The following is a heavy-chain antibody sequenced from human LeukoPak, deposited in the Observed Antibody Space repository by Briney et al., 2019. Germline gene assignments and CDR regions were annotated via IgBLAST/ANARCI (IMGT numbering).Heavy chain of an antibody. CDR2: FNHSGST. CDR1: GGSFSGYY. D-gene: IGHD6-6*01. V-gene: IGHV4-34*01. CDR3: ARRRVSSRPSPGARFDP. J-gene: IGHJ5*02. Sequence: SETLSLTCAVYGGSFSGYYWSWLRQPPGKGLEWLGEFNHSGSTNYNPSLKSRVTISVDTSKNQFSLKLSSVTAADKAVYYCARRRVSSRPSPGARFDPWGQGTLVTVSS.